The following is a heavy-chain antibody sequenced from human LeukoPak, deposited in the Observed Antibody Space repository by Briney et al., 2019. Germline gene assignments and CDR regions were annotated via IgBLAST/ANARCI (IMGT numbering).Heavy chain of an antibody. V-gene: IGHV3-23*01. D-gene: IGHD6-6*01. Sequence: GGSLRLSCAASGFTFSSYAMSWVRQAPGKGLEWVSAISGSGGSTYYADSVKGRFTISRDNSKNTLYLQMNSLRAEDAAVYYCAKVLFPEYSSAQGYWGQGTLVTVSS. J-gene: IGHJ4*02. CDR1: GFTFSSYA. CDR3: AKVLFPEYSSAQGY. CDR2: ISGSGGST.